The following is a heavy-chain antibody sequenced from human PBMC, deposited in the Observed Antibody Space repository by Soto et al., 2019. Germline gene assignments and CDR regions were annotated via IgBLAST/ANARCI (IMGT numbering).Heavy chain of an antibody. CDR1: GGTFSSYT. V-gene: IGHV7-4-1*01. D-gene: IGHD3-16*02. J-gene: IGHJ5*02. CDR3: ARDYDYIWGSYPLEYNWFDP. CDR2: INTNTGNP. Sequence: GASVKVSCKASGGTFSSYTISWVRQAPGQGLEWMGWINTNTGNPTYAQGFTGRFVFSLDTSVSTAYLQICSLKAEDTAVYYCARDYDYIWGSYPLEYNWFDPWGQGTLVTVSS.